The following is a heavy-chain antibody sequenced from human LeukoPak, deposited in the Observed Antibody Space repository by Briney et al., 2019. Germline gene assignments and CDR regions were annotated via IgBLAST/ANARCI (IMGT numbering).Heavy chain of an antibody. J-gene: IGHJ6*02. CDR2: IIPIFGTA. CDR3: ARNPSIVVVPAARTGMDV. Sequence: SVTVSCTASGGTFSSYAISWVRQAPGQGLEWMGGIIPIFGTANYAQEFQGRVTITADESTSTAYMELSSLRSEDTAVYYCARNPSIVVVPAARTGMDVWGQGTTVTVSS. CDR1: GGTFSSYA. D-gene: IGHD2-2*01. V-gene: IGHV1-69*13.